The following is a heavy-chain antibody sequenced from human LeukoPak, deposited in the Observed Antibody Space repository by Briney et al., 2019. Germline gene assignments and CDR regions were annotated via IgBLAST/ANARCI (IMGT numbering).Heavy chain of an antibody. CDR1: GYTFTSYG. Sequence: GASVTVSCKASGYTFTSYGISWVRQAPGQGLEWMGWISAYNGNTNYAQKLQGRVTMTTDTSTSTAYMELRSLRSDDTAVYYCARDWTIRTRSVAAAGYWGQGTLVTVSS. V-gene: IGHV1-18*01. D-gene: IGHD6-13*01. CDR2: ISAYNGNT. CDR3: ARDWTIRTRSVAAAGY. J-gene: IGHJ4*02.